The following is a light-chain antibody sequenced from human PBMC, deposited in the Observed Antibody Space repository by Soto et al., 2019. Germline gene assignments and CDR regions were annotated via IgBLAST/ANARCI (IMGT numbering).Light chain of an antibody. CDR1: QDIRSS. CDR2: GAS. J-gene: IGKJ4*01. V-gene: IGKV3-15*01. Sequence: PGERVTLSFRQSQDIRSSLAWYQQKPGQAPRLLIYGASIRATGVPATFSGSGSGTEFTLTISSLQSEDCAIYYCQQYHTWPITFGGGTKVDIK. CDR3: QQYHTWPIT.